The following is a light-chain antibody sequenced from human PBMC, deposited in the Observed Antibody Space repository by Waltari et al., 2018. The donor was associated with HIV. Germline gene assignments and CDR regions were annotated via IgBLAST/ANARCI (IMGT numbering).Light chain of an antibody. CDR3: QQYNTYPPIT. Sequence: DIQMTQSPSSLSASVGDRVTITCQASQAIANHLDWFQQNPGKAPTLLIYDASNLQTGVPSRFSGSGSETYFSLTISSLQPEDIATYFCQQYNTYPPITFGQGTRL. CDR2: DAS. V-gene: IGKV1-33*01. J-gene: IGKJ5*01. CDR1: QAIANH.